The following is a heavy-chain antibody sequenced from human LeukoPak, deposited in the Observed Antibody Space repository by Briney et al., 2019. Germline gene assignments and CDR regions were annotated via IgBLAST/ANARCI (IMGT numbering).Heavy chain of an antibody. CDR1: GGSISSGDYY. D-gene: IGHD3-10*01. CDR3: ARVGSSDAGVDY. Sequence: SQTLSLTCTVSGGSISSGDYYWSWIRQPPGKGLEWIGYIYYSGSTYYNPSLKSRVTISVDTSKNQFSLKLSSVTAADTAVYYCARVGSSDAGVDYWGQGTLVTVSS. J-gene: IGHJ4*02. V-gene: IGHV4-30-4*08. CDR2: IYYSGST.